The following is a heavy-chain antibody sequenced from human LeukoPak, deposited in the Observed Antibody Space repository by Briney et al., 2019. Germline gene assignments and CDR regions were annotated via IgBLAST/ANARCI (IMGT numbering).Heavy chain of an antibody. J-gene: IGHJ5*02. CDR1: GYTFTGYY. CDR2: INPNTGGT. CDR3: AKVPPSITAAGNWLGP. V-gene: IGHV1-2*06. Sequence: ASVKVSCKASGYTFTGYYIHWVRQAPGQGLEWMGRINPNTGGTDYAQKFQGRVTMTRDASITTAYMELSRLTSDDTAIYYCAKVPPSITAAGNWLGPWGQGALVTVSS. D-gene: IGHD6-13*01.